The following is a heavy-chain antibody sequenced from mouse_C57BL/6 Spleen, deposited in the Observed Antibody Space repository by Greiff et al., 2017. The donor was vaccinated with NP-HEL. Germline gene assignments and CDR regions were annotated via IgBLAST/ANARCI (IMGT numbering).Heavy chain of an antibody. CDR3: ARLEGYYGSSYAMDY. D-gene: IGHD1-1*01. V-gene: IGHV5-6*02. J-gene: IGHJ4*01. Sequence: EVMLVESGGDLVKPGGSLKLSCAASGFTFSSYGMSWVRQTPDKRLEWVATISSGGSYTYYPDSVKGRFTISRDNAKNTLYLQMSSLKSEDTAMYYCARLEGYYGSSYAMDYWGQGTSVTVSS. CDR1: GFTFSSYG. CDR2: ISSGGSYT.